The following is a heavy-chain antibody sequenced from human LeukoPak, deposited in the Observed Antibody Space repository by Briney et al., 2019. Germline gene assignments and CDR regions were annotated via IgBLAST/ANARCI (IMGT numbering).Heavy chain of an antibody. V-gene: IGHV1-2*06. J-gene: IGHJ3*02. D-gene: IGHD2-2*01. Sequence: ASVRVSCKASGYTFIGYYMHWVRQAPGQGLEWVGRINPNSGGTNYAQKFQGRVTMTRDTSISTAYMELSRLRSDDTAVYYCARADCSSTSCLNAFDIWGQGTMVTVSS. CDR1: GYTFIGYY. CDR2: INPNSGGT. CDR3: ARADCSSTSCLNAFDI.